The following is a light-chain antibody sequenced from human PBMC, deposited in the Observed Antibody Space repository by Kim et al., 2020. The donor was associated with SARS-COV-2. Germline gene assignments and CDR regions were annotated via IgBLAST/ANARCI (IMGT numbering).Light chain of an antibody. CDR3: QVWDSSSDHAV. Sequence: SYELTQPPSVSVAPGKTARITCGGNNIGSKSVHWYQQKPGQAPVLVIYYDSDRPSGIPERFSGCNSGNTATLTISRVEAGDEADYYCQVWDSSSDHAVFGGGTKLTVL. V-gene: IGLV3-21*04. CDR1: NIGSKS. J-gene: IGLJ2*01. CDR2: YDS.